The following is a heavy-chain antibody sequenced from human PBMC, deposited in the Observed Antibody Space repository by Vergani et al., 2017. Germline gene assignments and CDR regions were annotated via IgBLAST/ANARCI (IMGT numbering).Heavy chain of an antibody. J-gene: IGHJ2*01. CDR1: GFSFRTFS. V-gene: IGHV3-74*03. Sequence: DVDLVESGGGFVQPGGSRRLSCAASGFSFRTFSMFWVRQLPGKGLAWVSKISPDGRTTEYADSVRGRFTISRDNANSMLYLQMNSLRDDDTAVYYCVKDIAASGNYWYFDLWGRGTLVTVSS. D-gene: IGHD6-13*01. CDR2: ISPDGRTT. CDR3: VKDIAASGNYWYFDL.